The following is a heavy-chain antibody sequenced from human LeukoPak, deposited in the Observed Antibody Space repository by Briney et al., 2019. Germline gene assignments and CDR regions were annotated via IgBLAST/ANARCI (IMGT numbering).Heavy chain of an antibody. CDR2: IDWDDDK. Sequence: SGPALVKPTQTLTLTCTFSGFSLTTSGMCVSWIRQPPGKALEWLARIDWDDDKYYSTSLKRRLTISKDTSKNQVVLTMTNMDPVDTATYYCARTYYDFWSGSDQDDAEYFQHWGQGTLVTVSS. J-gene: IGHJ1*01. D-gene: IGHD3-3*01. CDR3: ARTYYDFWSGSDQDDAEYFQH. CDR1: GFSLTTSGMC. V-gene: IGHV2-70*11.